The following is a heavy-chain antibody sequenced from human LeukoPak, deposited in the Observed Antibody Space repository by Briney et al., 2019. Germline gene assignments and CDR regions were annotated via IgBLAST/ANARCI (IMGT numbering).Heavy chain of an antibody. J-gene: IGHJ1*01. D-gene: IGHD2-21*02. Sequence: GGSLRLSCAASGFTVSSNYMSWVRQAPGKGLEWVSVIYSGGSTYYADSVKGRFTISRDNSKNTLYLQMNILRAEDTAVYYCARGRDCGGDCYSNEYFQHWGQGTLVTVSS. CDR3: ARGRDCGGDCYSNEYFQH. CDR2: IYSGGST. CDR1: GFTVSSNY. V-gene: IGHV3-53*01.